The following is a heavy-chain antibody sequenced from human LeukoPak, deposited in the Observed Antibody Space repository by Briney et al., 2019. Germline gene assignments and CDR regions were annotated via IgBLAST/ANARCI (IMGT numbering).Heavy chain of an antibody. D-gene: IGHD3-22*01. Sequence: GGSLRLFCTASGFTFSNYGLHWVRQAPGKGLEWLAVISYDGSNEYYADSVKGRFTISRDNSKNTLFLQMNSLRPEDTAVYHCAKVALFSGYYPPFDYWGQGNLVTVSS. V-gene: IGHV3-30*18. J-gene: IGHJ4*02. CDR2: ISYDGSNE. CDR3: AKVALFSGYYPPFDY. CDR1: GFTFSNYG.